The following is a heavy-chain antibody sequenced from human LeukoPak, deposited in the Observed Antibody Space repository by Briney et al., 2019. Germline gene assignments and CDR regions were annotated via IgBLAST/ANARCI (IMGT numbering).Heavy chain of an antibody. D-gene: IGHD2-21*02. CDR1: GDSVSSNSAA. CDR3: ARYVTGAFDI. J-gene: IGHJ3*02. CDR2: TFYRSRWYN. Sequence: SQTLSLTCAISGDSVSSNSAAWNWIRQSPSRGLEWLGRTFYRSRWYNEYAVSVKSRIIVNPDTSTNHFSLRLNSVTPEDTAVYYCARYVTGAFDIWGLGTIVTVSS. V-gene: IGHV6-1*01.